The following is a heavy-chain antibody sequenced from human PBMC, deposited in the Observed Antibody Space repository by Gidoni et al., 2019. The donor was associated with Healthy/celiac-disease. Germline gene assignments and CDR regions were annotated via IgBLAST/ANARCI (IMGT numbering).Heavy chain of an antibody. Sequence: QVQLQESGPGLVKPSETLSLTCTVSGGSISSYYWSWIRQPPGKGLEWIGYIYYSGSTNYNPSLKSRVTISVDTSKNQFSLKLSSVTAADTAVYYCARGRYYDSSGYYYFLFDYWGQGTLVTVSS. D-gene: IGHD3-22*01. J-gene: IGHJ4*02. V-gene: IGHV4-59*01. CDR1: GGSISSYY. CDR2: IYYSGST. CDR3: ARGRYYDSSGYYYFLFDY.